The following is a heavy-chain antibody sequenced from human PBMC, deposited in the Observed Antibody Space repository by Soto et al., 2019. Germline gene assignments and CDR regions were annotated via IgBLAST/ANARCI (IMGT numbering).Heavy chain of an antibody. J-gene: IGHJ4*02. Sequence: QVQLVESGGGVVQPGRSLRLSCAASGFTFSSYGMHWVRQAPGKGLEWVAVIWYDGSNKYYADSVKGRFTISRDNSKNTPYLQMNSLRAEDTAVYYCARDRHDSSGCYFDYWGQGTLVTVSS. V-gene: IGHV3-33*01. CDR2: IWYDGSNK. D-gene: IGHD6-19*01. CDR1: GFTFSSYG. CDR3: ARDRHDSSGCYFDY.